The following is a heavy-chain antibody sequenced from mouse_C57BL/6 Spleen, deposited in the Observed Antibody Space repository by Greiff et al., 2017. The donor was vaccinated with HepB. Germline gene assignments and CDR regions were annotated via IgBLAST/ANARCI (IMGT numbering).Heavy chain of an antibody. V-gene: IGHV1-69*01. D-gene: IGHD1-1*01. CDR2: IDPSDSYT. Sequence: QVQLQQPGAELVMPGASVKLSCKASGYTFTSYWMHWVKQRPGQGLEWIGEIDPSDSYTNYNQKFKGKSTLTVDKSSSTAYMQLSSLTSEDSAVYYSARSTRVGPRDFMDYWGQGTSVTVSS. J-gene: IGHJ4*01. CDR3: ARSTRVGPRDFMDY. CDR1: GYTFTSYW.